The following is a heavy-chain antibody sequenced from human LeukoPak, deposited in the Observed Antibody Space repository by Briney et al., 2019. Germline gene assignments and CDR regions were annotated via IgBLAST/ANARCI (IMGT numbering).Heavy chain of an antibody. CDR2: ISGDGGST. D-gene: IGHD4-17*01. J-gene: IGHJ3*02. CDR3: AKDIGYGVGRDAFDI. V-gene: IGHV3-43*02. Sequence: GGSLRLSCAVSGFTFDDYAMHWVRQAPGKGLEWVSLISGDGGSTYYADSVKGRFTISRDNSKNSLYLQMNSLRTEDTALYYCAKDIGYGVGRDAFDIWGQGTMVTVSS. CDR1: GFTFDDYA.